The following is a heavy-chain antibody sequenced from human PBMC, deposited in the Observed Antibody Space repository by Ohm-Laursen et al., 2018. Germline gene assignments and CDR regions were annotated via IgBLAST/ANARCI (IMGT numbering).Heavy chain of an antibody. Sequence: GASVKVSCKASGYTFTSYGISWVRQAPGQGLEWMGWISAYNGNTNYAQKLQGRVTMTIDTSTSTAYMELRSLRSDDTAVYYCARDRGVVVTAMLPYDYWGQGTLVTVSS. J-gene: IGHJ4*02. CDR1: GYTFTSYG. V-gene: IGHV1-18*01. CDR2: ISAYNGNT. CDR3: ARDRGVVVTAMLPYDY. D-gene: IGHD2-21*02.